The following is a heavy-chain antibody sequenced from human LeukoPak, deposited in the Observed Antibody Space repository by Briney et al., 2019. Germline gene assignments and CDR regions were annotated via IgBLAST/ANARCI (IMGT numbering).Heavy chain of an antibody. D-gene: IGHD6-13*01. J-gene: IGHJ6*04. CDR1: GFTVSSNY. CDR2: IYSGGST. CDR3: AGSIAAAGVSVYYYYGMDV. Sequence: GGSLRLSCAASGFTVSSNYMSWVRQAPGKGLEWVSVIYSGGSTYYADSVKGRFTISRDNAKNSLYLQMNSLRAEDTAVYYCAGSIAAAGVSVYYYYGMDVWGKGTTVTVSS. V-gene: IGHV3-53*01.